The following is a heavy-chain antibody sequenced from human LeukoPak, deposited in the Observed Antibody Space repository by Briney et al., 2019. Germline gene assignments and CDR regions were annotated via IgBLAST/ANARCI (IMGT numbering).Heavy chain of an antibody. CDR2: IYYSGST. Sequence: SETLSLTCTVSGGSISSSSYYWGWIRQPPGKGLEWIGSIYYSGSTYYNPSLKSRVTISVDTSKNQFSRKLSSVTAADTAVYYCARAEVRSGSSWFDYWGQGTLVTVSS. CDR3: ARAEVRSGSSWFDY. D-gene: IGHD6-13*01. CDR1: GGSISSSSYY. V-gene: IGHV4-39*07. J-gene: IGHJ4*02.